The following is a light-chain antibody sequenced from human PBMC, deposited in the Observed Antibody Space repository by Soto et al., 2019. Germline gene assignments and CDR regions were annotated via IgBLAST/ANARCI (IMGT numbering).Light chain of an antibody. CDR2: EVS. CDR3: SSYTSSSTLI. V-gene: IGLV2-18*02. J-gene: IGLJ2*01. Sequence: QSALTQPPSVSGSPGQSVTISCTGTSSDVGSYNRVSWYQQPQGTAPKLMIYEVSNRPSGVPDRFSGSKSGNTASLTISGLQAEDEADYYCSSYTSSSTLIFGGGTKVTVL. CDR1: SSDVGSYNR.